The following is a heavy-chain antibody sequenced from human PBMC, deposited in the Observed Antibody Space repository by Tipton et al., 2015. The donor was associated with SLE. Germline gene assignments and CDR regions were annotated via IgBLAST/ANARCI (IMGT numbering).Heavy chain of an antibody. CDR2: IYHSGST. Sequence: TLSLTCAVSGGSISSGGYSWSWIRQPPGKGLEWIGYIYHSGSTYYNPSLKSRVTISVDRSKNQFSLKLSSMTAADTAVYYCARGDSGRRFDYWGQGTLVTVSS. D-gene: IGHD5-12*01. J-gene: IGHJ4*02. V-gene: IGHV4-30-2*01. CDR1: GGSISSGGYS. CDR3: ARGDSGRRFDY.